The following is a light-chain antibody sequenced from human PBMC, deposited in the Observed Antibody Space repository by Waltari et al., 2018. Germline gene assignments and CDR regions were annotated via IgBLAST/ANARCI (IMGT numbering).Light chain of an antibody. CDR2: DVS. V-gene: IGLV2-11*01. CDR1: SRDVGRDNS. J-gene: IGLJ1*01. Sequence: QSALNQPRSVSGSPGLSVTIPCAGSSRDVGRDNSVSWYQQHPGKAPKLMIYDVSKRPSGVPDRFSGSKSGNTASLTISGLQAEDEADYYCCSYAGGPYVFGTGTEVTVL. CDR3: CSYAGGPYV.